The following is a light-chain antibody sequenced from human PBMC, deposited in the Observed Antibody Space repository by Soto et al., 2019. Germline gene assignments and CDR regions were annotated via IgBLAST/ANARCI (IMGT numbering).Light chain of an antibody. CDR2: AAY. CDR1: QYINNY. J-gene: IGKJ2*01. V-gene: IGKV1-39*01. Sequence: DIQMTQSPSSLSTSVGDRVTITCRASQYINNYLNWYQQKPGKAPKLLIFAAYNLQSGVPSRFSGSGSGTDFTLTISSLQTEDFATYYCQQSYSTPPYTFGKGTKLDMK. CDR3: QQSYSTPPYT.